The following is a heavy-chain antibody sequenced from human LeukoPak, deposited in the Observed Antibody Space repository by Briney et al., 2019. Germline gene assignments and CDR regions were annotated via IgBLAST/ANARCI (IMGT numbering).Heavy chain of an antibody. Sequence: GESLKTSCKGSGYSFPSYWIGWVRQMPGKGLEGMGVIYPGESENRFRTSFQGQITISADKSISIAHLQWSSLKASATAMYYCASAGVVNSFDYWGQGTLVTVSS. V-gene: IGHV5-51*01. CDR2: IYPGESEN. J-gene: IGHJ4*02. D-gene: IGHD3-3*01. CDR1: GYSFPSYW. CDR3: ASAGVVNSFDY.